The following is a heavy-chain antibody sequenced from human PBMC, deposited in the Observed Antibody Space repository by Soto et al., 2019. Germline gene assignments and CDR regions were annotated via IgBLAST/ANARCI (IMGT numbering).Heavy chain of an antibody. V-gene: IGHV4-31*03. CDR3: ARDHKWDGMDV. D-gene: IGHD1-26*01. CDR2: IYYSGTT. CDR1: GGSFSSDSFI. J-gene: IGHJ6*02. Sequence: QVQLEESGPGLVKPSQTLSLTCSVSGGSFSSDSFIWSWVRQFPGKGLEWIGYIYYSGTTYYNPSRRSRVIMSVDTSKNQFSLKLSSVTAADTAVYYCARDHKWDGMDVWGQGTTVAVSS.